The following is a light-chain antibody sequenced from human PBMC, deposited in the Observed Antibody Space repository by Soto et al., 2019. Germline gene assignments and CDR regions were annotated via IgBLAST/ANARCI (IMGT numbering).Light chain of an antibody. Sequence: EIVLAQSPGTLSLSPGERATLSCRASQSVTNSFLAWYQQKPGQAPRLLIYGASRRATGIPDRFTGSGSGTDFTLTISRLVPEDFAVYYCQQYVSSPWAFGQGTKVDIK. J-gene: IGKJ1*01. CDR1: QSVTNSF. V-gene: IGKV3-20*01. CDR3: QQYVSSPWA. CDR2: GAS.